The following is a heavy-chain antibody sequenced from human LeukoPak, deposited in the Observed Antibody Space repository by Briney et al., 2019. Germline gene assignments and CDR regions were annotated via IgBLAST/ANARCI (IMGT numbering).Heavy chain of an antibody. V-gene: IGHV3-23*01. CDR1: GFIFSNAW. CDR3: AKQGAIAAAGTPFDY. D-gene: IGHD6-13*01. CDR2: ISGSGGST. Sequence: QTGGSLRLSCAASGFIFSNAWMSWVRQAPGKGLEWVSAISGSGGSTYYADSVKGRFTISRDNSKNTLYLQMNSLRAEDTAVYYCAKQGAIAAAGTPFDYWGQGTLVTVSS. J-gene: IGHJ4*02.